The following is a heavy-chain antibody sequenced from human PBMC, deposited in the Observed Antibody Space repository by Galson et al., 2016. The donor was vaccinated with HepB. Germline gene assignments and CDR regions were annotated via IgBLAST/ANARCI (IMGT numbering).Heavy chain of an antibody. CDR3: ARGPGYCSGGTCFSLYFET. V-gene: IGHV1-69*13. J-gene: IGHJ1*01. CDR1: GGTFNSYA. D-gene: IGHD2-15*01. CDR2: IIPTLDTE. Sequence: SVKVSCKASGGTFNSYAINWVRQAPGQGLEWMGGIIPTLDTEKYAQKFQGRVTIIADDESTSTVYMELSSLRSEDTAVYYWARGPGYCSGGTCFSLYFETWGQGTVVTVSS.